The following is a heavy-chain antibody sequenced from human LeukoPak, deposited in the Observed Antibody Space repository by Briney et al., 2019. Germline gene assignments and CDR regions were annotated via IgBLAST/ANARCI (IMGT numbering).Heavy chain of an antibody. Sequence: ASVKVSCKASGYTFTSYGISWVRQAPGQGLEWMGRIIPILGIANYAQKFQGRVTITADKSTSTAYMELSRLRSEDTAVYYCARTYYYGSEYAFDIWGQGIMVTVSS. V-gene: IGHV1-69*04. CDR1: GYTFTSYG. CDR2: IIPILGIA. J-gene: IGHJ3*02. D-gene: IGHD3-10*01. CDR3: ARTYYYGSEYAFDI.